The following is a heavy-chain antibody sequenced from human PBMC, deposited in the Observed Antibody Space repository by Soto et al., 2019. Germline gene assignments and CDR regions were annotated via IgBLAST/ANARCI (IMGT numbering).Heavy chain of an antibody. V-gene: IGHV3-21*01. J-gene: IGHJ4*02. CDR2: ITSSSSYI. D-gene: IGHD3-16*01. CDR1: GFPFSSYS. Sequence: EVQLVESGRGLVKPGGSLRLSCAASGFPFSSYSMNWVRQAPGKGLEWVSSITSSSSYIYYAASLKGRFTISRDNDKNSLYWQMNSLRAEDTAVYFCARALYYYYIWGSADYWGQGTLVTVSS. CDR3: ARALYYYYIWGSADY.